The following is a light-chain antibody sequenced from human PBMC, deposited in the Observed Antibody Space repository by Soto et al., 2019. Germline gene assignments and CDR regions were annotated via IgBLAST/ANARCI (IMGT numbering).Light chain of an antibody. J-gene: IGKJ2*01. CDR1: QSVSSSY. CDR3: QQYGSSPYT. V-gene: IGKV3-20*01. Sequence: EIVLTQSPGTLSLSPGERATLSCRASQSVSSSYLAWYQQKPGQAPSLFIYGASSRATGIPDRFSGSGSVTDFTLTISRLKPEDCAVYYCQQYGSSPYTFGQGTKLEIK. CDR2: GAS.